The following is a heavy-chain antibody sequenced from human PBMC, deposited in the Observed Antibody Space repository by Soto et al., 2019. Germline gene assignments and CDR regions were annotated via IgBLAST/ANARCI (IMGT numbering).Heavy chain of an antibody. CDR3: ATSRGDYGAGIGYFQH. CDR2: ISGGGGGT. J-gene: IGHJ1*01. CDR1: GFTFSSYA. V-gene: IGHV3-23*01. D-gene: IGHD4-17*01. Sequence: EVQLLESGGGLVQPGGSLRLSCAASGFTFSSYAMSWVRQAPGKGLEWVSAISGGGGGTYYADSVKGRFTISRDNSKTTLYLQMNSPSAEDTAVYSCATSRGDYGAGIGYFQHWGQGTLVTVSS.